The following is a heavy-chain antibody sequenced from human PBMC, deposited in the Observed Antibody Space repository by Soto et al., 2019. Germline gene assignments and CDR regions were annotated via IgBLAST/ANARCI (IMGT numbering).Heavy chain of an antibody. CDR2: INPSAGGT. Sequence: WASVKVSCKASGYTFTSYYMHWVRQAPGQGLEWMGIINPSAGGTSYAQKFQGRVTMTRDTSTSTVYMDLSSLRSEDTAVYYCAREVGSFDSWGQGTQVTVSS. CDR3: AREVGSFDS. D-gene: IGHD1-26*01. J-gene: IGHJ5*01. V-gene: IGHV1-46*01. CDR1: GYTFTSYY.